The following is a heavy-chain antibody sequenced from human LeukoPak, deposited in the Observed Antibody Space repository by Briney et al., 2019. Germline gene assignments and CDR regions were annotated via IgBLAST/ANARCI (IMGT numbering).Heavy chain of an antibody. CDR3: ARVRGNSWSNWFDP. D-gene: IGHD5-18*01. Sequence: GASVKASCKASGYTFTGYYMHWVRQAPGQGLEWMGRINPNSGGTNYAQKFQGRVTMTRDTSISTAYMELSRLRSDDTAVYYCARVRGNSWSNWFDPWGQGTLVTVSS. V-gene: IGHV1-2*06. CDR1: GYTFTGYY. CDR2: INPNSGGT. J-gene: IGHJ5*02.